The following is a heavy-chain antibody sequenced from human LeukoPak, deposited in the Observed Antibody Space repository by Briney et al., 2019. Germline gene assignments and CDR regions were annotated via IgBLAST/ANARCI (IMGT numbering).Heavy chain of an antibody. J-gene: IGHJ4*02. CDR1: GYSISSGYY. Sequence: KPSETLSLTCTVSGYSISSGYYWGWIRQPPGKGLEWIGSIYHSGSTYYNPSLKSRVTISVDTSKNQFSLKLSSVTAADTAVYYCARISLAGSWYRGLVDYWGQGTLVTVSS. V-gene: IGHV4-38-2*02. CDR2: IYHSGST. CDR3: ARISLAGSWYRGLVDY. D-gene: IGHD6-13*01.